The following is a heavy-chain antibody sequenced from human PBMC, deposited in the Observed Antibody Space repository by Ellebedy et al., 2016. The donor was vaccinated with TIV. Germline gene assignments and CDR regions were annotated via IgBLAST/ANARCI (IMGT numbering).Heavy chain of an antibody. D-gene: IGHD6-6*01. Sequence: GESLKISXAASGFTFSSYSMNWVRQAPGKGLEWVSYISSSSSTIYYADSVKGRFTISRDNAKNSLYLQMNSLRAEDTAVYYCASTPSSIAARRVWFDPWGQGTLVTVSS. CDR3: ASTPSSIAARRVWFDP. CDR2: ISSSSSTI. CDR1: GFTFSSYS. V-gene: IGHV3-48*01. J-gene: IGHJ5*02.